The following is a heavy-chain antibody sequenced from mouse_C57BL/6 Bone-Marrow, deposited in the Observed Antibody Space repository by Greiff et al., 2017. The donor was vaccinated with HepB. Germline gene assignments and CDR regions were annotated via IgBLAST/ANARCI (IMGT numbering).Heavy chain of an antibody. D-gene: IGHD1-1*01. J-gene: IGHJ1*03. V-gene: IGHV5-16*01. CDR2: INYDGSST. CDR3: ARDHLLLRYPLGFDV. Sequence: EVQRVESEGGLVQPGSSMKLSCTASGFTFSDYYMAWVRQVPEKGLEWVANINYDGSSTYYLDSLKSRFIISRDNAKNILYLQMSSLKSEDTATYYCARDHLLLRYPLGFDVWGTGTTVTVSS. CDR1: GFTFSDYY.